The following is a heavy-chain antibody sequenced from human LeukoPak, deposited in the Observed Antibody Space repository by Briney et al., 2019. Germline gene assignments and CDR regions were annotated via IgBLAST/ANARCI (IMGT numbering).Heavy chain of an antibody. CDR2: IYRSGDT. Sequence: SGTLSLTCVVSVGSIDSSNWWSWVRQSPGKGTEWIGEIYRSGDTNYTPSLRSRVTISADKSKNQISLRLTSVTAADAAVYYCTRDPHCTSTNCPFDYWGQGTLVTVSS. CDR1: VGSIDSSNW. CDR3: TRDPHCTSTNCPFDY. J-gene: IGHJ4*02. D-gene: IGHD2-2*01. V-gene: IGHV4-4*02.